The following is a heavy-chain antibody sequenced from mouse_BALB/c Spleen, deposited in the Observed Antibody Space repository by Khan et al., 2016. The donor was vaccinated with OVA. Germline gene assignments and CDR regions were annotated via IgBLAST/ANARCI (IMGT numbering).Heavy chain of an antibody. CDR2: IYPGDGDT. D-gene: IGHD2-14*01. V-gene: IGHV1-80*01. CDR3: ARSGYDYFAY. CDR1: GYAFSNYW. Sequence: QVQLKESGAELVRPGSSVKISCKASGYAFSNYWMNWVKQRPGQGLEWIGQIYPGDGDTSFNGKFRGKATLTADKSSSTAYMQLSRLTSEDSAVYCCARSGYDYFAYWGQGTLVTVSA. J-gene: IGHJ3*01.